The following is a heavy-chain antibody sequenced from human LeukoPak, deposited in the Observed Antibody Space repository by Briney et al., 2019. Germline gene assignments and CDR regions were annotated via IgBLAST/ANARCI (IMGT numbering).Heavy chain of an antibody. D-gene: IGHD3-10*01. CDR3: AREGITMVRGGFDY. CDR2: IYYSGST. J-gene: IGHJ4*02. V-gene: IGHV4-59*01. CDR1: GGSISSYY. Sequence: SETLSLTCIVSGGSISSYYWSWIRQPPGKGLEWIGYIYYSGSTNYNPSLKSRVTISVDTSKNQFSLKLSSVTAADTAVYYCAREGITMVRGGFDYWGQGTLVTVSS.